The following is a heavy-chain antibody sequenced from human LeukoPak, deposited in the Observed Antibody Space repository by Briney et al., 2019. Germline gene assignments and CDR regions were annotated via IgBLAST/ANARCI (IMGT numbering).Heavy chain of an antibody. D-gene: IGHD6-19*01. CDR1: GGSFSGYY. J-gene: IGHJ3*02. CDR2: INHSGST. CDR3: ARTAGTDAFDI. Sequence: PSETLSLTGAVYGGSFSGYYWSWIRQPPGKGLEWIGEINHSGSTNYNPSLKSRVTISVDTSKNQFSLKLSSVTAADTAVYYCARTAGTDAFDIWGQGTMVTVSS. V-gene: IGHV4-34*01.